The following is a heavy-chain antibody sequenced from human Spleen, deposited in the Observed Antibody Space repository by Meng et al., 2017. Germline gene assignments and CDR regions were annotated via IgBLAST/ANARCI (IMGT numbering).Heavy chain of an antibody. CDR3: ASFDHIPRRNYFDY. CDR2: IYYSGST. V-gene: IGHV4-39*01. CDR1: GGSISSSSYY. J-gene: IGHJ4*02. Sequence: QVQMQESGPGLVKPSETLSLTCTVSGGSISSSSYYWGWIRQPPGKGLEWIGSIYYSGSTYYNPSLKSRVTISVDTSKNQFSLKLSSVTAADTAVYYCASFDHIPRRNYFDYWGQGTLVTVSS. D-gene: IGHD3-9*01.